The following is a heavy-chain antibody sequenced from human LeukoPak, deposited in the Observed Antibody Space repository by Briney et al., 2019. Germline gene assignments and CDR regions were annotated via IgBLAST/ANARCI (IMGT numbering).Heavy chain of an antibody. V-gene: IGHV1-2*02. D-gene: IGHD2-2*01. CDR1: GYTFTGYY. J-gene: IGHJ4*02. CDR2: INPNSGGT. CDR3: ARVVVRGSTYGSGPGY. Sequence: ASVKVSCKASGYTFTGYYMHWVRQAPGQGLEWMGWINPNSGGTNYAQKFQGRVTMTRDTSISTAYMELSRLRSDDMAVYYCARVVVRGSTYGSGPGYWGQGTLVTVSS.